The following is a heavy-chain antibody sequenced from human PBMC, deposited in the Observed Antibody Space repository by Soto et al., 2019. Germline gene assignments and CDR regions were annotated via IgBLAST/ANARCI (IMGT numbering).Heavy chain of an antibody. CDR3: ARQMCSSTSCYTGGFDY. CDR2: IDPSDSYT. D-gene: IGHD2-2*02. CDR1: GYSFTSYW. Sequence: PGESLKISCKGSGYSFTSYWISWVRQMPGKGLEWMGRIDPSDSYTNYSPSFQGHVTISADKSISTAYLQWSSLKASDTAMYYCARQMCSSTSCYTGGFDYWGQGTLVTVS. J-gene: IGHJ4*02. V-gene: IGHV5-10-1*01.